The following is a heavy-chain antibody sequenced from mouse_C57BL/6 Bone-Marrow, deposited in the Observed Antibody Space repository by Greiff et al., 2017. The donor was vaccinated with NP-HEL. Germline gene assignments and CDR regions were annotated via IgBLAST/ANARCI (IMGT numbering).Heavy chain of an antibody. CDR1: GFNIKDDY. D-gene: IGHD1-1*01. Sequence: VQLQQSGAELVRPGASVKLSCTVSGFNIKDDYMPWVKQRPEQGLEWIGWLDPENGDTAYASKFQGKATITADTSSNTAYLQLSSLTSEDTAVYYCTTGGSSPYAMDYWGQGTSVTVSS. CDR3: TTGGSSPYAMDY. V-gene: IGHV14-4*01. J-gene: IGHJ4*01. CDR2: LDPENGDT.